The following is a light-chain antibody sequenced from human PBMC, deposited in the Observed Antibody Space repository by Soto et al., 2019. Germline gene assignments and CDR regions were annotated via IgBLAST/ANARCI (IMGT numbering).Light chain of an antibody. CDR1: SSVVGSDNL. V-gene: IGLV2-23*02. CDR2: EVS. J-gene: IGLJ1*01. CDR3: CSYAGSITYV. Sequence: QSALTQPASVSGSPGPPITISCTGTSSVVGSDNLVSWYQQHPGKAPKFIIYEVSQRPAGVSYRFSGSKSGNTAYLTISGLQAEDEADYYCCSYAGSITYVFGTGTKVTVL.